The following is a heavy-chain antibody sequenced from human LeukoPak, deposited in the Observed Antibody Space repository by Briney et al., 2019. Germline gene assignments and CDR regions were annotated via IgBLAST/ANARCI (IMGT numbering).Heavy chain of an antibody. V-gene: IGHV3-7*01. CDR2: INQDGSEI. Sequence: GGSLRLSCAASAFTFSNYWMSWVRQAPGKGLEWVANINQDGSEIYYVDSVRGRFTISRDNAKNSLYLQINSLRAEDTAVYYCARGVGAYVWGSYRYRHFDLWGRGTLVTVSS. CDR3: ARGVGAYVWGSYRYRHFDL. CDR1: AFTFSNYW. D-gene: IGHD3-16*02. J-gene: IGHJ2*01.